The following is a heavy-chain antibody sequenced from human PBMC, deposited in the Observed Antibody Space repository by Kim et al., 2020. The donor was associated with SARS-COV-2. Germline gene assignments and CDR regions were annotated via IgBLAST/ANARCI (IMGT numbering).Heavy chain of an antibody. J-gene: IGHJ6*02. Sequence: SETLSLTCAVSGGSITSNNYFWVWIRQPPGKGLEWIGSIYYSGSTYYNPSSQSPVTIAVDTSKYPFSLKLSSVTAADTAVYYCARGRGVQLWSYCMDVWGQGTTVTVSS. CDR2: IYYSGST. V-gene: IGHV4-39*02. D-gene: IGHD5-18*01. CDR3: ARGRGVQLWSYCMDV. CDR1: GGSITSNNYF.